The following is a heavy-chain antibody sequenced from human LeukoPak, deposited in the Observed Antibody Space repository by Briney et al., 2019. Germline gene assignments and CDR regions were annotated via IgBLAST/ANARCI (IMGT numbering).Heavy chain of an antibody. Sequence: SETLSLTCTVSGGSISSYYWSWIRQPPGKGLEWIGYIYYSGSTNYNPSLKSRVTISVDTSKNQFSLKLSSVTAADTAVYYCARVEQWLVHWYFDLWGRGTLVTVSS. V-gene: IGHV4-59*01. CDR2: IYYSGST. D-gene: IGHD6-19*01. CDR1: GGSISSYY. J-gene: IGHJ2*01. CDR3: ARVEQWLVHWYFDL.